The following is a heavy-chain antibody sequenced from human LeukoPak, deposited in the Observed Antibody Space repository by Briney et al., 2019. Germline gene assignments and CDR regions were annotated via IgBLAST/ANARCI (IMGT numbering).Heavy chain of an antibody. V-gene: IGHV1-18*01. D-gene: IGHD3-22*01. CDR3: ARGYFYDSSGSDP. CDR1: GYIFTAYG. CDR2: ISTYNGNT. Sequence: ASVKFSCKASGYIFTAYGITWVRQAPGQGLEWMGWISTYNGNTNYAQKFQGRVTMTTDTSTTTVYMELRSLRSDDTAVYYCARGYFYDSSGSDPWGQGTLVTVSS. J-gene: IGHJ5*02.